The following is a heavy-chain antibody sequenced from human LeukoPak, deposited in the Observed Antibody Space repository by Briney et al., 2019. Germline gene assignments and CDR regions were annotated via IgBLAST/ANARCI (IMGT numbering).Heavy chain of an antibody. D-gene: IGHD6-19*01. V-gene: IGHV3-48*04. CDR2: ISSSSSTI. J-gene: IGHJ4*02. CDR1: GFTFSSYS. Sequence: RSGGSLRLSCAASGFTFSSYSMNWVRQAPGKGLEWVSYISSSSSTIYYADSVKGRFTISRDNAKNSLYLQMNSLRGEDTAVYYCANGKSEYSGGWPRGTFWGQGTLVTVSS. CDR3: ANGKSEYSGGWPRGTF.